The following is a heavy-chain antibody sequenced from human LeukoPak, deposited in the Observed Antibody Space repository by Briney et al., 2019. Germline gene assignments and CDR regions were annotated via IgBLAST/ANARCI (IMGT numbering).Heavy chain of an antibody. CDR1: GFTVSSNY. Sequence: PGGSLRLSCAASGFTVSSNYMSWVRQAPGKGLEWVSVIYSGGSTYYADPVKGRFTISRDNSKNTLYLQMNSLRAEDTAVYYCARWRSIAARRNYYYYMGVWGKGTTVTVSS. CDR3: ARWRSIAARRNYYYYMGV. D-gene: IGHD6-6*01. CDR2: IYSGGST. J-gene: IGHJ6*03. V-gene: IGHV3-53*01.